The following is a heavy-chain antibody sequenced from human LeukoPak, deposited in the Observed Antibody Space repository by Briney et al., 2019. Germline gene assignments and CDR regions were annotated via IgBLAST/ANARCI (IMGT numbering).Heavy chain of an antibody. CDR2: ISAYNGNT. CDR3: ARDRLGQLEDY. D-gene: IGHD6-6*01. CDR1: GYTFISYG. J-gene: IGHJ4*02. Sequence: GASVKVSCKASGYTFISYGISWVRQAPGQGLEWMGWISAYNGNTNYAQRLQGRVTMTTDTSTSTAYMELRSLRSDDTAVYYCARDRLGQLEDYWGQGTLVTVSS. V-gene: IGHV1-18*01.